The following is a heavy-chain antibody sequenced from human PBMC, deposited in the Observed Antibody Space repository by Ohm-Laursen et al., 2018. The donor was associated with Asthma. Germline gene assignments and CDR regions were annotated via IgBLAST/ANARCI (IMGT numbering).Heavy chain of an antibody. CDR3: ARELVGACGGDCYSLGKDYYYYGMDV. J-gene: IGHJ6*02. V-gene: IGHV7-4-1*02. CDR1: GYTFTSYV. Sequence: GASVKVSCKASGYTFTSYVMNWVRQAPGQGLEWMGWINTNTGNPTYAQGFTGRFVFSLDTSVSTAYLQISSLKAEDTAVYYCARELVGACGGDCYSLGKDYYYYGMDVWGQGTTVTVSS. D-gene: IGHD2-21*02. CDR2: INTNTGNP.